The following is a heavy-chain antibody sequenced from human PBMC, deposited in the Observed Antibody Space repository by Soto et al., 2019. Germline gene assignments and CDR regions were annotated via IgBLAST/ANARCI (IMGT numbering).Heavy chain of an antibody. CDR3: VRDFTMVRGVIPYYGMDV. V-gene: IGHV1-2*04. Sequence: ASVKVSCKASGYTFTGYYMHWVRQAPGQGLEWMGWINPNSGGTNYAQKFQGWVTMTRDTSISTAYMELSRLRSDDTAVYYCVRDFTMVRGVIPYYGMDVWGQGTTVTVSS. D-gene: IGHD3-10*01. CDR2: INPNSGGT. CDR1: GYTFTGYY. J-gene: IGHJ6*02.